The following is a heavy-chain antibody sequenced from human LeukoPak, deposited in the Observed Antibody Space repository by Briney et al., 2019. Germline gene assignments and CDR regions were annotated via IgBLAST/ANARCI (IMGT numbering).Heavy chain of an antibody. CDR2: ISAGGSGT. CDR1: GFAVSRYA. J-gene: IGHJ4*02. Sequence: TGGSLRLSCAASGFAVSRYAMNWVRQVPGKGLDWVSAISAGGSGTYYADSVKGRFTISRDNSKNTLYLQMNGLRAEDTARYYCAKTDGSGKPFIDYWGQGTLVTVSS. CDR3: AKTDGSGKPFIDY. V-gene: IGHV3-23*01. D-gene: IGHD3-10*01.